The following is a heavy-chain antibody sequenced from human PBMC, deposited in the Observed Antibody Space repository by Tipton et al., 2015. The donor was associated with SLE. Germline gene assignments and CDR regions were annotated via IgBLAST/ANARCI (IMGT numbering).Heavy chain of an antibody. J-gene: IGHJ3*02. CDR2: IYTSGTT. D-gene: IGHD3-22*01. CDR3: ARETSRMALIVVAIGAYDI. V-gene: IGHV4-61*02. Sequence: TLSLTCSVSGDSISSGGSYWNWIRQPAGKGLEWIGRIYTSGTTNYNPSLKSRVTMSVDTSKNQFSLKLSSVTAADTAVYYCARETSRMALIVVAIGAYDIWSQGRMVTVSS. CDR1: GDSISSGGSY.